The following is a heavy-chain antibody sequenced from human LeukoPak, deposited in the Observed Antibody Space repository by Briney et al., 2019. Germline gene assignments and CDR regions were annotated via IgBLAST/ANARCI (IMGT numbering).Heavy chain of an antibody. D-gene: IGHD1-1*01. CDR1: GDSISRSSYF. CDR2: IYFSGRT. V-gene: IGHV4-39*07. CDR3: ARDRGTWNDDGFDY. J-gene: IGHJ4*02. Sequence: SETLSLTCTASGDSISRSSYFWGWIRQPPGKGLEWIGSIYFSGRTYYNPSLKSRVTISADTSKNQFSLKLSSVTAADTAVYYCARDRGTWNDDGFDYWGQGTLVTVSS.